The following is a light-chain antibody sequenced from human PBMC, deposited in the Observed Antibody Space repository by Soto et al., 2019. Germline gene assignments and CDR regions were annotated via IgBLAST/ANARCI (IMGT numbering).Light chain of an antibody. V-gene: IGLV2-14*01. CDR1: SSDVGGYNY. J-gene: IGLJ2*01. CDR2: DVS. CDR3: SSYTSGSTVV. Sequence: QSALTQPASVSGSPGQSITISCTGTSSDVGGYNYVSWYQQHPGKAPKLMIYDVSKRPSGVSNRFSGSKSGNTASLTISVLQAEDEDDYYCSSYTSGSTVVFGGGTKLTVL.